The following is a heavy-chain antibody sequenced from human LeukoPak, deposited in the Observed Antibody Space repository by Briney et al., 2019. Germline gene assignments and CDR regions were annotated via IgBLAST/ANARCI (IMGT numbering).Heavy chain of an antibody. V-gene: IGHV5-51*01. CDR2: IYPGDSDT. CDR1: GYTLTSYW. J-gene: IGHJ4*02. Sequence: GESLKISCKGSGYTLTSYWIGWVRQMPGKGLEWMGIIYPGDSDTRYSPSFQGQVTISADKSISTAYLQWSSLKASDTAMYYCARGYYYGSGSYYPLGYWGQGTLVTVSS. D-gene: IGHD3-10*01. CDR3: ARGYYYGSGSYYPLGY.